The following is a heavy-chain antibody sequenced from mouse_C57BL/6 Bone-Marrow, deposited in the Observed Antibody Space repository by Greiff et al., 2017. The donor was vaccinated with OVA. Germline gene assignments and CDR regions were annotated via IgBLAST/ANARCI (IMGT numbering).Heavy chain of an antibody. CDR3: ARDGGFAY. Sequence: EVKVEESGPGLVKPSQSLSLTCSVTGYSITSGYYWNWIRQFPGNKLEWMGYISYDGSNNYNPSLKNRISITRDTSKNQFFLKLNSVTTEDTATYYCARDGGFAYWGQGTLVTVSA. CDR1: GYSITSGYY. V-gene: IGHV3-6*01. J-gene: IGHJ3*01. CDR2: ISYDGSN.